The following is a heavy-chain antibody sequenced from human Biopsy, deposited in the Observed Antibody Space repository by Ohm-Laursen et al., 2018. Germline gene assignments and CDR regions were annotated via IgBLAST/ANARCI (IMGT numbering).Heavy chain of an antibody. J-gene: IGHJ5*02. CDR2: IYITGET. V-gene: IGHV4-4*07. Sequence: SDTLSLTCTVSGGYISHYYWTWIRQPSGQGLEWIGRIYITGETDYNPSLKSRVTMSVDSSNKQFSLKLNSVTAADTAIYYCARAPPLIRGVVESWFDPWGQGILVTVSS. CDR1: GGYISHYY. CDR3: ARAPPLIRGVVESWFDP. D-gene: IGHD3-10*01.